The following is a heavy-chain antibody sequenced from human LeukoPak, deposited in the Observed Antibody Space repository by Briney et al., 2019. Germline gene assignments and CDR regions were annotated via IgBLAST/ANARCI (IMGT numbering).Heavy chain of an antibody. CDR3: ARDYGPLALYGRDV. Sequence: PSETLSLTCTVSGGSISSGGYYWSWIRQHPGKGLEWIGYIYYSGSTYYNPSLKSRVTISVDTSRNQFSLKLSSVTAADTAVYYGARDYGPLALYGRDVGGKGTRVTVSS. J-gene: IGHJ6*04. D-gene: IGHD3-10*01. CDR1: GGSISSGGYY. V-gene: IGHV4-31*03. CDR2: IYYSGST.